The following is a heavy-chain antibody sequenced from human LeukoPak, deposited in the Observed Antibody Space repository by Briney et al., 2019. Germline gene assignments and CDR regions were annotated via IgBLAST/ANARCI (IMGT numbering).Heavy chain of an antibody. Sequence: SETLSLTCAVYGGSFSGYYWSWIRQPPGKGLDWIGEINHSGSTNYNPSLKSRVTISVDTSKNQFSLKLSSVTAADTAVYYCARHGEDTEQDAFDIWGQGTMVTVSS. CDR3: ARHGEDTEQDAFDI. D-gene: IGHD5-18*01. J-gene: IGHJ3*02. V-gene: IGHV4-34*01. CDR1: GGSFSGYY. CDR2: INHSGST.